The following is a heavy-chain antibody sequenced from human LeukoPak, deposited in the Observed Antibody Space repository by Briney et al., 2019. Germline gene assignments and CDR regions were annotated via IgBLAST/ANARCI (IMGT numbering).Heavy chain of an antibody. CDR3: ARESYCTGGSCYSGRAFDV. CDR1: GFTFSTYW. CDR2: IKTDGSNT. D-gene: IGHD2-15*01. Sequence: GGSLRLSCAASGFTFSTYWMNWVRQAPRKGLVWVSRIKTDGSNTYYADSVKGRFTISRDNAKNTLYLQTNSLRAEDTALYYCARESYCTGGSCYSGRAFDVWGQGTMVTVSS. V-gene: IGHV3-74*01. J-gene: IGHJ3*01.